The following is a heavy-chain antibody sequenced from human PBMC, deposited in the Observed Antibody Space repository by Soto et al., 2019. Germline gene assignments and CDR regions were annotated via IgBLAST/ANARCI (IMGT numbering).Heavy chain of an antibody. CDR1: GGSISSYY. CDR2: IYTSGST. V-gene: IGHV4-4*07. CDR3: ARVYSSSKLYYFDY. J-gene: IGHJ4*02. Sequence: SETLSLTCTVSGGSISSYYLSWIRQPAGKGLEWIGRIYTSGSTNYNPSLKSRVTMSVDTSKNQFSLKLSSVTAADTAVYYCARVYSSSKLYYFDYWGQGTLVTVSS. D-gene: IGHD6-6*01.